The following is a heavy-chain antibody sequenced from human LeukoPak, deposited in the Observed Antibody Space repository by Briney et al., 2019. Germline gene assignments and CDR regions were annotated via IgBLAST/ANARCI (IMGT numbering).Heavy chain of an antibody. CDR3: AKRHCIGGACYSTD. CDR2: ITASGGDT. CDR1: GLVPGFSFSSYA. D-gene: IGHD2-15*01. J-gene: IGHJ4*02. V-gene: IGHV3-23*01. Sequence: PGGSLRLSCEVPGLVPGFSFSSYAMSWARQVPEKGLEWVSVITASGGDTYYADSVKGRFTISRDNSKNTVYLQMNNLRAEDTAVYYCAKRHCIGGACYSTDWGQGALVTVSS.